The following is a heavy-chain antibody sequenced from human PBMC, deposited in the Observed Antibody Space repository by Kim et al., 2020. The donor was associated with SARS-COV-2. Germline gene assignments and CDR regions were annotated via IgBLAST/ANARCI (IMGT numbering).Heavy chain of an antibody. V-gene: IGHV4-34*01. J-gene: IGHJ6*02. CDR2: IDHSGAT. CDR1: VGSFSDYH. CDR3: ARGRAGVVPSPRMGLGPYYDYYALDV. D-gene: IGHD3-3*01. Sequence: SETLSLTCAVYVGSFSDYHWTWIRQSPGKGLEWIGEIDHSGATNYNPSLKSRVAISVDTSKNQFSLKVKSVTAADTAVYFCARGRAGVVPSPRMGLGPYYDYYALDVWGQGTTVSVSS.